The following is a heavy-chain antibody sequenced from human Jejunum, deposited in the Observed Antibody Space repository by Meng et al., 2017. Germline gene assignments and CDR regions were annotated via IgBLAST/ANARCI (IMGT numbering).Heavy chain of an antibody. CDR3: ARHEVDFDN. V-gene: IGHV4-34*02. D-gene: IGHD1-26*01. J-gene: IGHJ4*02. Sequence: QLQLQQCGAGPFTPSETLSLTSAVYGRSISGYFWIWIPQAPGVGLEWVGEFTRGGTTNYNPSLKSRVTISADTSKNQFSLTLSSVSAADTAVYYCARHEVDFDNWGQGTLVTVSS. CDR2: FTRGGTT. CDR1: GRSISGYF.